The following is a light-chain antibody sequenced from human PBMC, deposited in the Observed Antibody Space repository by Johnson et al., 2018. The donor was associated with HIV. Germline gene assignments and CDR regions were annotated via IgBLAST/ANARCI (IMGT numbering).Light chain of an antibody. CDR3: GTWDSSLSASYV. V-gene: IGLV1-51*02. J-gene: IGLJ1*01. CDR2: ETN. CDR1: SSNIGNTY. Sequence: QAVLTQPPSVSAAPGQKVTISCSGSSSNIGNTYVSWYQQLPGTAPKLLIYETNKRPSGIPDRFSGSKSGTSATLGITGLQTGDEADYYCGTWDSSLSASYVFGTGTKVTVL.